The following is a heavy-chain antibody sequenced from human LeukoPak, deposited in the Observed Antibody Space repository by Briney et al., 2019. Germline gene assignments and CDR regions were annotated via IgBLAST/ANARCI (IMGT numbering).Heavy chain of an antibody. Sequence: SVKVSCKASGGTFSGYAISWVRQAPGQGLEWMGGIIPIFGTANYAQKFQGRVTITADESTSTAYMELSSLRSEDTAVFFCAKGREQWLLAPLDYWGQGTLVTVSS. CDR3: AKGREQWLLAPLDY. CDR2: IIPIFGTA. J-gene: IGHJ4*02. D-gene: IGHD6-19*01. CDR1: GGTFSGYA. V-gene: IGHV1-69*01.